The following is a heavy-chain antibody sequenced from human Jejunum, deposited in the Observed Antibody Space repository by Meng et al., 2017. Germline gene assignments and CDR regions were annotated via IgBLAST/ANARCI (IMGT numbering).Heavy chain of an antibody. J-gene: IGHJ4*02. CDR2: INTYSGDT. V-gene: IGHV1-2*06. D-gene: IGHD2-2*01. CDR1: GYSFTGYY. CDR3: ASNTDCTSTSCYAY. Sequence: QVQLVQSGAEVKKPGAAVKVSCKASGYSFTGYYMHWVRQAPGQGLEWLGRINTYSGDTNYAQKFQGRVTMTGDTSISTAYMELSSLSSDDTALYYCASNTDCTSTSCYAYWGQGTLVTVSS.